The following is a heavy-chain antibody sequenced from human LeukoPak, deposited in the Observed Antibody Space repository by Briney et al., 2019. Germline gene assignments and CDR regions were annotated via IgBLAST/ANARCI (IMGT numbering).Heavy chain of an antibody. CDR1: GFTFNSYA. Sequence: GGSLRLSCAASGFTFNSYAMTWVRQAPGKGLEWVSAISGSGGGTNYADSVKGRFTISRDNSKNTLYLQMNSLRAEDTAIYYCAKGMNAYYYDSSGYWGQGTLVTVSS. V-gene: IGHV3-23*01. CDR2: ISGSGGGT. CDR3: AKGMNAYYYDSSGY. D-gene: IGHD3-22*01. J-gene: IGHJ4*02.